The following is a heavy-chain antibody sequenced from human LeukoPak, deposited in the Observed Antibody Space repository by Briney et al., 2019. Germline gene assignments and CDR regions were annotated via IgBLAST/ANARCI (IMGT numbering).Heavy chain of an antibody. CDR3: ARGRYGAGSYIVEIDY. V-gene: IGHV4-34*01. D-gene: IGHD3-10*01. Sequence: SETLSLTCAVYGGSFSGYYWSWIRQPPGKGLAWIGEINHSGSTNYNPSLKSRVTISVDTSKNQFSLKLSSVTAADTAVYYCARGRYGAGSYIVEIDYWGQGTLVTVSS. CDR2: INHSGST. J-gene: IGHJ4*02. CDR1: GGSFSGYY.